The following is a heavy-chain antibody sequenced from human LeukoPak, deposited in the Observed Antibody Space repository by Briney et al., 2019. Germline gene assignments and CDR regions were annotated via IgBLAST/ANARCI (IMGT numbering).Heavy chain of an antibody. V-gene: IGHV4-39*07. J-gene: IGHJ3*02. CDR1: GGSISSSSYY. D-gene: IGHD3-22*01. Sequence: SETLSLTCTVSGGSISSSSYYWGWIRQPPRKGLEWIGSIYYSGSTYYNPSLKSRVTISVDTSKNQFSLKLSSVTAADTAVYYCARVVVIKVGAFDIWGQGTIVTVSS. CDR3: ARVVVIKVGAFDI. CDR2: IYYSGST.